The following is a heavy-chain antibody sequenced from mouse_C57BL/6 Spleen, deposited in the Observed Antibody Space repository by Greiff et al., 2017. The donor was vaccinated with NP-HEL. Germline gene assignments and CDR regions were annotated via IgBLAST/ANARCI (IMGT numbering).Heavy chain of an antibody. V-gene: IGHV1-82*01. J-gene: IGHJ3*01. Sequence: QVQLQQSGPELVKPGASVKISCKASGYAFSSSWMNWVKQRPGKGLEWIGRIYPGDGDTNYNGKFKGKATLTADKSSSTAYMQLSSLTSEDSAVYFCASWLRREGGFAYWGQGTLVTVSA. D-gene: IGHD2-2*01. CDR2: IYPGDGDT. CDR3: ASWLRREGGFAY. CDR1: GYAFSSSW.